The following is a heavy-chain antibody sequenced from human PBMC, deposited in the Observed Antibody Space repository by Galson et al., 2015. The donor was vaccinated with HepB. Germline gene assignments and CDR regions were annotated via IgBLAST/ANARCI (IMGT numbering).Heavy chain of an antibody. CDR2: ISSNGGST. CDR1: GFTLSSYA. CDR3: HVLLWFGELNDY. D-gene: IGHD3-10*01. V-gene: IGHV3-64D*06. Sequence: SLRLSCAASGFTLSSYAMHWVRQAPGKGLEYVSAISSNGGSTYYADSVKGRFTISRDNSKNTLYLRMSSLRAEDTAVYYCHVLLWFGELNDYWGQGTLVTVSS. J-gene: IGHJ4*02.